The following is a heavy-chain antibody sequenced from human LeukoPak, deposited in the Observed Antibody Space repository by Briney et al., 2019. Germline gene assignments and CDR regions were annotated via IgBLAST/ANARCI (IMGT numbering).Heavy chain of an antibody. V-gene: IGHV3-30*18. CDR1: GFTFSSYA. D-gene: IGHD3-22*01. Sequence: GGSLRLSCAASGFTFSSYAMSWVRQAPGKGLEWVAVLSYDGSNKYYRDSVKGRFTISRDNSKNTLYLQMNSLRAEDTAVYYCAKGGESSGYYGGPDYWGQGTLVTVSS. CDR2: LSYDGSNK. J-gene: IGHJ4*02. CDR3: AKGGESSGYYGGPDY.